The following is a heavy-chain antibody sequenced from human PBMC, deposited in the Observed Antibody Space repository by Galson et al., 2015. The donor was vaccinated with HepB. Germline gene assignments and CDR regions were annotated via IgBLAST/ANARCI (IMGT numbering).Heavy chain of an antibody. Sequence: SLRLSCAVSGFTFSTYDMHWVRQAPGKGLEWVAFISSDGSRKYYADYVKDRFTISRDNSENTLYLQMSSLRGDDTAVYYCASERDYFVWDYWGQGTLVSVSS. J-gene: IGHJ4*02. D-gene: IGHD2/OR15-2a*01. V-gene: IGHV3-30-3*01. CDR1: GFTFSTYD. CDR2: ISSDGSRK. CDR3: ASERDYFVWDY.